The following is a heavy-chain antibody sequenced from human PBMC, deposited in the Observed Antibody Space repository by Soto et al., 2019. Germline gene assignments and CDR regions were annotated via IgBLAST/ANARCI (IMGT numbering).Heavy chain of an antibody. CDR2: INAGNGNT. D-gene: IGHD6-6*01. Sequence: ASVKVSCKASGYTFTSYAMHWVRQAPGQRLEWMGWINAGNGNTKYSQKFQGRVTITRDTSASTAYMELSSLRSEDTAVYYCASEGNLAARRRGDYYYYGMDVWGQGTMVTVSS. J-gene: IGHJ6*02. CDR3: ASEGNLAARRRGDYYYYGMDV. CDR1: GYTFTSYA. V-gene: IGHV1-3*01.